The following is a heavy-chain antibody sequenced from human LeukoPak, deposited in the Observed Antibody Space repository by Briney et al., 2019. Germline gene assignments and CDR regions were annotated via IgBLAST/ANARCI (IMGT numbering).Heavy chain of an antibody. CDR3: ARVPSYYYESSGYPDY. V-gene: IGHV3-21*01. Sequence: PGGSLRLSCAASGFTFSSYSMNWVRQAPGKGLEWVSSISSSSSYIYYADSVKGRFTISRDNAKNSLYLQMNSLRAEDTAVYYCARVPSYYYESSGYPDYWGQGTLVTVSS. CDR1: GFTFSSYS. CDR2: ISSSSSYI. D-gene: IGHD3-22*01. J-gene: IGHJ4*02.